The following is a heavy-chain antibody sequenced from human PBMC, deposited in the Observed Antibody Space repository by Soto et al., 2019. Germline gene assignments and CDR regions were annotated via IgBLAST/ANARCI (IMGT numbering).Heavy chain of an antibody. J-gene: IGHJ4*01. Sequence: PGGSLRLSCTVSGFTFDNYAMSWVRQAPGKGLEWISGINWNGASAGYADSVKGRFTISRDTAKNSLYLQMNSLRAEDTALYYCALGLNKAALSFEYWGQGTLVTISS. CDR3: ALGLNKAALSFEY. CDR1: GFTFDNYA. V-gene: IGHV3-20*04. D-gene: IGHD6-25*01. CDR2: INWNGASA.